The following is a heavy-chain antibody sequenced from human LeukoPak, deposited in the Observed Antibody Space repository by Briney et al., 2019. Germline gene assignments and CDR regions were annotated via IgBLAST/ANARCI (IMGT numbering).Heavy chain of an antibody. V-gene: IGHV4-39*01. CDR2: IYYSGST. D-gene: IGHD7-27*01. CDR3: ASKDPGDDFDY. Sequence: SETLSLTCTVSGGSISSSSYYWGWIRQPPGKGLEWIGSIYYSGSTYYNPSLKSRVTISVDTSKNQFSLKLSSVTAADTAVYYCASKDPGDDFDYWGQGTLVTVSS. CDR1: GGSISSSSYY. J-gene: IGHJ4*02.